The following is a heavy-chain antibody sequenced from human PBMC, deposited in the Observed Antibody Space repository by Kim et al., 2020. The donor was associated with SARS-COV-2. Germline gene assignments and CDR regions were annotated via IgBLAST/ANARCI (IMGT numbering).Heavy chain of an antibody. Sequence: GGSLRLSCAASGITFSTSWMTWVRQAPGKGLDWVANIKEDGSEKHYVDSVKGRFTISRDNAKNSLFLQLNSLRAEDTAVYYCARGTGYGFLDYWGQGTLVTVSS. CDR2: IKEDGSEK. CDR3: ARGTGYGFLDY. J-gene: IGHJ4*02. CDR1: GITFSTSW. D-gene: IGHD5-18*01. V-gene: IGHV3-7*03.